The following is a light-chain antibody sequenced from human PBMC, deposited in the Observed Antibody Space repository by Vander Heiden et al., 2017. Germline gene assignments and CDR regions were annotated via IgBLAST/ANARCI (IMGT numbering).Light chain of an antibody. CDR2: GNN. CDR1: SSNIGINT. Sequence: QSVVTQPPSASGTPGQWVTISCSGSSSNIGINTVNWFQQLPGTAPKLLLYGNNQRPSGVPDRMSGSKSGTSASLAISGLQSEDEAHYYCAAWDDSLDAFVFGAGTKVTVL. V-gene: IGLV1-44*01. CDR3: AAWDDSLDAFV. J-gene: IGLJ1*01.